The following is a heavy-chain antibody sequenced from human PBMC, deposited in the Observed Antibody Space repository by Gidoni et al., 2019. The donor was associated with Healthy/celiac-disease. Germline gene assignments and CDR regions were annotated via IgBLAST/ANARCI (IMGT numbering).Heavy chain of an antibody. CDR1: GFTFSSYA. CDR2: ISSNGGST. CDR3: VKWAQPKGDAFDI. J-gene: IGHJ3*02. Sequence: EVQLVESGGGLVQPGGSLRLYCSASGFTFSSYAMHWVRQAPGKGLEYVSAISSNGGSTYYADSVKGRFTISRDNSKNTLYLQMSSLRAEDTAVYYCVKWAQPKGDAFDIWGQGTMVTVSS. V-gene: IGHV3-64D*09.